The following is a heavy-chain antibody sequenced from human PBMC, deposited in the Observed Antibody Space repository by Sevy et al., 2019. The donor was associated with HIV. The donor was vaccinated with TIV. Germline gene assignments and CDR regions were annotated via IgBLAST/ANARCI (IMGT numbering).Heavy chain of an antibody. V-gene: IGHV1-18*01. J-gene: IGHJ3*01. CDR1: GFRFSSYS. Sequence: ASVKVSCKASGFRFSSYSFSWVRQAPGQGLEWLGWISAFNGNTNSAQQLKDRVTITIDASRDTAYMELRSLRPDDTAVCYCATSGTLITTKAGGFDVWGQGTRVTVSS. CDR3: ATSGTLITTKAGGFDV. CDR2: ISAFNGNT. D-gene: IGHD3-10*01.